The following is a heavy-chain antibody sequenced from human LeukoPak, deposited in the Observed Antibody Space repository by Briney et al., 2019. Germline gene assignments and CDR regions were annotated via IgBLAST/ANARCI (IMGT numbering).Heavy chain of an antibody. Sequence: GGSLRLSCAASSFTVSSNYMSWLRQAPGKGLEWVSVIYSGGSTYYADSVKGRFTISRDNSKNTLFLQMNGLRAEDTAVYYCARPHGGNYWYFDLWGRGTLVTVSS. J-gene: IGHJ2*01. CDR3: ARPHGGNYWYFDL. D-gene: IGHD4-23*01. CDR2: IYSGGST. CDR1: SFTVSSNY. V-gene: IGHV3-53*01.